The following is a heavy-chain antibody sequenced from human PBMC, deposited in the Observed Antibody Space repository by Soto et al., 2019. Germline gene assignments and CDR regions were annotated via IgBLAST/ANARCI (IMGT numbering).Heavy chain of an antibody. D-gene: IGHD6-19*01. Sequence: QVQLQESGPGLVKPSETLSLTCTVSGCSINNYYWNWIRQPPGKGLEWIGYIYYSGSTNYNPSLKSRVTISLGTSKKHFSRKLSSVTAADTAMYYCARGGDASGWYWGSWGQGTLVTVSS. CDR1: GCSINNYY. J-gene: IGHJ5*02. V-gene: IGHV4-59*01. CDR2: IYYSGST. CDR3: ARGGDASGWYWGS.